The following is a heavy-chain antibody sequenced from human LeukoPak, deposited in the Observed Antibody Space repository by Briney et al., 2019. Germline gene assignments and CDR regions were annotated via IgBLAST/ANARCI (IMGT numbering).Heavy chain of an antibody. D-gene: IGHD2-15*01. V-gene: IGHV3-30*18. CDR3: AKDGIVVVVAATDRDYYYYMDV. CDR2: ISYDGSNK. CDR1: GFTFSFQG. J-gene: IGHJ6*03. Sequence: GGSLRLSCAASGFTFSFQGMHWVRQAPGKGLEWVAVISYDGSNKYYADSVKGRFTISRDNSKNTLYLQMNSLRAEDTAVYYCAKDGIVVVVAATDRDYYYYMDVWGKGTTVTVSS.